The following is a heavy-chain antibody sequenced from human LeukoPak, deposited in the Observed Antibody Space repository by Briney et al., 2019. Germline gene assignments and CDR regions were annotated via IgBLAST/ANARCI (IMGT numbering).Heavy chain of an antibody. Sequence: ASVKVSCKASGYTFTSYYIHWVRQAPGQGLEWMGITNPSAGSTTFAQDFQGRVTMTRDMSTSTVYMVLSSLRSEDTAIYYCASRVTANSVFDYWGQGTLVTVSS. CDR1: GYTFTSYY. J-gene: IGHJ4*02. CDR3: ASRVTANSVFDY. V-gene: IGHV1-46*01. D-gene: IGHD2-21*02. CDR2: TNPSAGST.